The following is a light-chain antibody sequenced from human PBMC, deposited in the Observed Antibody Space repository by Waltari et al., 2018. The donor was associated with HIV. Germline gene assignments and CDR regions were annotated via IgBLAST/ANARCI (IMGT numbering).Light chain of an antibody. CDR1: QSVSSN. V-gene: IGKV3-15*01. CDR2: DAS. Sequence: EIVMTQSPATVSVSPGERATLSCRASQSVSSNLAWYQQKPGQAPRLLIYDASTRATGIPARFSGSGSGTYFTLTISSLQSEDFAVYYCQQYNNWPPGTFGQGAKLEIK. J-gene: IGKJ2*01. CDR3: QQYNNWPPGT.